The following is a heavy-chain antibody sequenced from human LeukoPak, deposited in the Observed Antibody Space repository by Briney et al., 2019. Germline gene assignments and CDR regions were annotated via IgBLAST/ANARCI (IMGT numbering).Heavy chain of an antibody. V-gene: IGHV3-48*01. CDR3: ARGGLRGDY. D-gene: IGHD4-17*01. CDR1: GFTFSSYS. J-gene: IGHJ4*02. Sequence: GGSLRLSCAASGFTFSSYSMNWVRQAPGKGLEWVSYISSSSGTIYYADSVKGRFTIPRDNAENSLYLQMSSLRAEDTAVYYCARGGLRGDYWGQGTLVTVSS. CDR2: ISSSSGTI.